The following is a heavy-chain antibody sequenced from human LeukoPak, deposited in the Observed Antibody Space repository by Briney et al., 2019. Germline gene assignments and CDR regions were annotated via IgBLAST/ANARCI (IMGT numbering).Heavy chain of an antibody. CDR3: ARTYGGNCDY. CDR2: TYFRSKWYN. D-gene: IGHD4-23*01. J-gene: IGHJ4*02. CDR1: IDSLSINYAL. V-gene: IGHV6-1*01. Sequence: SQSLSLTRAISIDSLSINYALCTWGRQSPSRGFGMLGRTYFRSKWYNDYAASVKSRITVNPDTSKNHFSLQLSSVTLEDTAIYYCARTYGGNCDYWGQGTLVTVSS.